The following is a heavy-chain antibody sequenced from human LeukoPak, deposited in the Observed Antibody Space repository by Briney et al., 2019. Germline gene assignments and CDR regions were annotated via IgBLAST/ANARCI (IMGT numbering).Heavy chain of an antibody. CDR3: ARGATNYHADY. Sequence: GGSLRLSCAASGFTFSSHGMHWVRQAPGKGLEWVAVIWYDGSNKYYADSVKGRFTISRDNSKNTLYLEMNSLRAEDTAVYYCARGATNYHADYWGQGTPVTVSS. D-gene: IGHD1-7*01. V-gene: IGHV3-33*01. J-gene: IGHJ4*02. CDR2: IWYDGSNK. CDR1: GFTFSSHG.